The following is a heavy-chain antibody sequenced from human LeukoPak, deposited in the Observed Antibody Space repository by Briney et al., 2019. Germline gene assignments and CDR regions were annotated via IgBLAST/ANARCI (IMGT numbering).Heavy chain of an antibody. V-gene: IGHV4-4*02. D-gene: IGHD3-10*01. CDR3: ARVGWFATPSYFDY. CDR1: GGSISSSNW. CDR2: IYHSGST. J-gene: IGHJ4*02. Sequence: SETLSLTCAVSGGSISSSNWWSWVRQPPGKGLEWIGEIYHSGSTYYNPSLKSRVTISVDTSKNQFSLKLSSVTAADTAVYYCARVGWFATPSYFDYWGQGTLVTVSS.